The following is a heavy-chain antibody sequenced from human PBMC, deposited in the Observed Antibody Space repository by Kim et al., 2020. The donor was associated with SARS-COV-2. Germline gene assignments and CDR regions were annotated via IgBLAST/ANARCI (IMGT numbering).Heavy chain of an antibody. CDR2: ISYAGTM. CDR1: GVSISGDY. CDR3: ARHLSGSGAFYNVGY. Sequence: SETLSLTCNVSGVSISGDYWSWIRQTPEKGLQWIASISYAGTMIYNPSLKSRVTISVDTSKNQVSLKLSSVTAADTAMYYCARHLSGSGAFYNVGYWGQGSLVTVSS. J-gene: IGHJ4*02. V-gene: IGHV4-59*08. D-gene: IGHD3-10*01.